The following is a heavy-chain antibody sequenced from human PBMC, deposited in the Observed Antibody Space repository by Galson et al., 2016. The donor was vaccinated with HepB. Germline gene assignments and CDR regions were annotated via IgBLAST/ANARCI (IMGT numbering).Heavy chain of an antibody. J-gene: IGHJ4*02. D-gene: IGHD6-19*01. V-gene: IGHV1-69*13. CDR2: IIPIFGTA. CDR1: GFPLTSYG. Sequence: SVKVSCKASGFPLTSYGLSWVRQAPGQGLEWVGGIIPIFGTANYAQKFQGRVTITADESTSTAYMELSSLRSEDTAVYYCARERGGGWHDFDYWGQGTLVTVSS. CDR3: ARERGGGWHDFDY.